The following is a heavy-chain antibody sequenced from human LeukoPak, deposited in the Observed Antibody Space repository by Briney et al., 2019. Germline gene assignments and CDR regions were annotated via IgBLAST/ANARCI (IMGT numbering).Heavy chain of an antibody. J-gene: IGHJ6*02. CDR1: GFTFSDHF. V-gene: IGHV3-72*01. CDR2: TRNKLNRYTT. Sequence: PGGSLRLSCAASGFTFSDHFMDWVRQAPGKGLEWVGRTRNKLNRYTTEYAASVKGRFTISRDGSKNALYLQMNSLKTEDTAVYYCARTQREGEGMDVWGQGTSVTVSS. CDR3: ARTQREGEGMDV. D-gene: IGHD2-2*01.